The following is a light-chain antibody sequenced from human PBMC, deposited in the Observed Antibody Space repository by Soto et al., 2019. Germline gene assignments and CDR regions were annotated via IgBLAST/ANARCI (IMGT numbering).Light chain of an antibody. J-gene: IGKJ4*01. Sequence: DIQMTQSPSSLSASVGDRVTITCRASQSISTFLDWYQQKPGKAPNLLIYAASSLQSGVPRRFSGSGSGTDFTLIISSLQPEDFATYFCQQGDSFPFTFGGGTKVDI. CDR2: AAS. V-gene: IGKV1-12*01. CDR1: QSISTF. CDR3: QQGDSFPFT.